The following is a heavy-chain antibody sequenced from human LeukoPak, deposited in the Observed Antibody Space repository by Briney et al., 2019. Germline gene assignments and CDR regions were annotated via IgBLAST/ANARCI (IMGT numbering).Heavy chain of an antibody. CDR2: ISYDGSNK. J-gene: IGHJ4*02. D-gene: IGHD6-19*01. Sequence: PGGSLRLSCAASGFTFSSYGMHWVRQAPGKGLEWVAVISYDGSNKYYADSVKGRFTISRDNSKNTLYLQMNSLRAEDTAVYYCAKDSRGALWLAIDYWGQGTLVTVSS. CDR3: AKDSRGALWLAIDY. V-gene: IGHV3-30*18. CDR1: GFTFSSYG.